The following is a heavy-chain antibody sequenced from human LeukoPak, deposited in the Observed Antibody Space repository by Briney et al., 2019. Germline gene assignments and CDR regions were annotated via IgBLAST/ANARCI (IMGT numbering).Heavy chain of an antibody. V-gene: IGHV3-74*01. Sequence: GGSLRLSCAVSGFTFSGYWMNWVRHAPGKGLVWVSRINSDGSGATYAASVKGRFTISRDNAKKMLSLQMNSLRAEDTAVYYCTRDFYSSSWDWGQGTLVTVSS. J-gene: IGHJ1*01. D-gene: IGHD6-13*01. CDR1: GFTFSGYW. CDR2: INSDGSGA. CDR3: TRDFYSSSWD.